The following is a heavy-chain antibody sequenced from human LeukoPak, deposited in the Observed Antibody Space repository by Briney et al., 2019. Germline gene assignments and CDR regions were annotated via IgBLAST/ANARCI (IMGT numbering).Heavy chain of an antibody. J-gene: IGHJ3*02. CDR3: AKGGDRIWDAFDI. CDR1: GFSFDDYA. CDR2: ISGDGNPT. Sequence: GGSLRLSCAASGFSFDDYAMHWVRQFPGKGLEWISLISGDGNPTYYADSVRGRFTISRDNSKKSLYLQMNSLTTEDTALYYCAKGGDRIWDAFDIWGRGTKVTVSS. D-gene: IGHD2-21*01. V-gene: IGHV3-43*02.